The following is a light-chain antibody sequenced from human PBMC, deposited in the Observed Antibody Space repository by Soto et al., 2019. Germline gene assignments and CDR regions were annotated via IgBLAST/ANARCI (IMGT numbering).Light chain of an antibody. Sequence: DNQNTKSPSSLSASVEDRFTFACRPSQSISSYLNWYQQKPGKAPKLLIYKASSLESGVPSRFSGSGSGTEFTLTISSLQPDDFATYYCQQYNSYSTFGQGTKVDIK. CDR1: QSISSY. V-gene: IGKV1-5*03. CDR3: QQYNSYST. CDR2: KAS. J-gene: IGKJ1*01.